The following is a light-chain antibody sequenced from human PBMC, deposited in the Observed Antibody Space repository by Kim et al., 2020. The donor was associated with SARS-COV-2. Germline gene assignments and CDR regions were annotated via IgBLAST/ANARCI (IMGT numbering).Light chain of an antibody. V-gene: IGLV1-40*01. CDR3: QSYDSSLSASHVV. Sequence: VTISCTGSSSNIGAGYDVHWYHQLPGTAPKLLIYGNSNRPSGVPDRFSGSKSGTSASLAITGLQPEDEADYYCQSYDSSLSASHVVFGGGTQLTVL. CDR2: GNS. J-gene: IGLJ2*01. CDR1: SSNIGAGYD.